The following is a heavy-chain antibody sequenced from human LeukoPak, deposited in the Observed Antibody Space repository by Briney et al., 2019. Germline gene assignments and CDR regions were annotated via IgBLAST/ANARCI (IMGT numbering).Heavy chain of an antibody. CDR1: GFTFSGYI. J-gene: IGHJ4*02. CDR2: ISSSSNTI. CDR3: AGGYSYGYWGNY. V-gene: IGHV3-48*01. D-gene: IGHD5-18*01. Sequence: PGGSLRLSCAASGFTFSGYIMNWVHQAPGKGLEWVSFISSSSNTIYYADSVKGRFTISRDNAKNSLYLQMKSLRAEDTAVYYCAGGYSYGYWGNYWGQGTLVTVSS.